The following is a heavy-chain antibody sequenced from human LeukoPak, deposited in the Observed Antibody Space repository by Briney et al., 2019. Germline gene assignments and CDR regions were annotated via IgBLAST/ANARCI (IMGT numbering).Heavy chain of an antibody. CDR2: IYSGGSS. V-gene: IGHV3-66*01. D-gene: IGHD3-10*01. CDR1: GLTVGFKC. CDR3: ARAELGMVRGVPSWFDP. Sequence: GGSLRLSCAASGLTVGFKCMSWVRQAPGKGLEWVSIIYSGGSSYYADSVKGRFTVSRDTSKNTLYLQMNSLRAEDTAVYYCARAELGMVRGVPSWFDPWGQGTLVTVSS. J-gene: IGHJ5*02.